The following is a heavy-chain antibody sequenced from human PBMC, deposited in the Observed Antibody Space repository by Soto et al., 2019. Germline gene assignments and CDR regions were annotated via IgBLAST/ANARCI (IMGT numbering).Heavy chain of an antibody. J-gene: IGHJ2*01. CDR1: GYTFTSYG. V-gene: IGHV1-18*01. Sequence: ASVKVSCKASGYTFTSYGISWVRQAPGQGLEWMGWISAYNGNTNYAQKLQGRVTMTTDTSTGTACMELRSLRSDDTAVYYCARGPSYDSSGYYEDWYFDLWGRGTLVTVSS. D-gene: IGHD3-22*01. CDR2: ISAYNGNT. CDR3: ARGPSYDSSGYYEDWYFDL.